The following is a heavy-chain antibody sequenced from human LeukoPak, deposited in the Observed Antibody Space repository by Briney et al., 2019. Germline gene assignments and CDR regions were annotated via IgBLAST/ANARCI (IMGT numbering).Heavy chain of an antibody. D-gene: IGHD4-17*01. CDR1: GFSFSSNG. CDR3: VTVTSDY. J-gene: IGHJ4*02. V-gene: IGHV3-48*01. Sequence: GGSLRLSCAASGFSFSSNGMNWVRQAPGKGLECVSYISRSGNTTYYADSAKGRFTMSRDNSKNTLYLQMNSLRAEDTAVYYCVTVTSDYWGQGTLVTVSS. CDR2: ISRSGNTT.